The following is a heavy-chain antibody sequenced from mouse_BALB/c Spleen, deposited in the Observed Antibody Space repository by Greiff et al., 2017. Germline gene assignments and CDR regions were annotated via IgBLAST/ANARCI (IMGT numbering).Heavy chain of an antibody. Sequence: VQLKESGAELVKPGASVKLSCTASGFNIKDTYMHWVKQRPEQGLEWIGRIDPANGNTKYDPKFQGKATITADTSSNTAYLQLSSLTSEDTAVYYCAREDGESFDYWGQGTTLTVSS. D-gene: IGHD1-2*01. CDR1: GFNIKDTY. CDR2: IDPANGNT. V-gene: IGHV14-3*02. CDR3: AREDGESFDY. J-gene: IGHJ2*01.